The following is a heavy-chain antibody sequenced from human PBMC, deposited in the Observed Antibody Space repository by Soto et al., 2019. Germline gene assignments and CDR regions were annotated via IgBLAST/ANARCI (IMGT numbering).Heavy chain of an antibody. CDR2: ISAYNGNT. CDR3: ARDTGPYCISTSCEPKNYYYYYGMDG. V-gene: IGHV1-18*01. D-gene: IGHD2-2*01. CDR1: GYTFTSYG. Sequence: ASVKVSCKASGYTFTSYGISWVRHAPGQGLEWMGWISAYNGNTNYAQKLQGRVTMTTDTSTSTAYMELRSLRSDDTAVYYCARDTGPYCISTSCEPKNYYYYYGMDGWGQGTTVTVAS. J-gene: IGHJ6*02.